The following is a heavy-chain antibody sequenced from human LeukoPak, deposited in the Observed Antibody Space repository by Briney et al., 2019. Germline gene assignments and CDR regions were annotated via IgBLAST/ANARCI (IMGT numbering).Heavy chain of an antibody. CDR3: AETGVAAGGTGSVY. Sequence: PGGSLRLSCAASGFSFSGYAIHWVRQAPGKGLEWVAVISYDGSTKYYADSVKGRFTISRDNSKNTLYLQMNSLRAEDTAVYYCAETGVAAGGTGSVYWGQGTLVTVSS. V-gene: IGHV3-30-3*01. J-gene: IGHJ4*02. CDR1: GFSFSGYA. D-gene: IGHD6-13*01. CDR2: ISYDGSTK.